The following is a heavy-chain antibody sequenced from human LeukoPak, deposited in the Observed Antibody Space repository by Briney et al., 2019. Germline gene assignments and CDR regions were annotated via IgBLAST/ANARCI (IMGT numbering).Heavy chain of an antibody. CDR3: AKDREVAAPLYAEYFQH. V-gene: IGHV3-23*01. Sequence: GGSLRLSCVASGFTFSSYAMSWVRQAPGKGLEWVSAISGSGGSTYYADSVKGRFTISRDNSKNTLYLQMHSMRAEATAVYSCAKDREVAAPLYAEYFQHWGPGTLVTVSS. D-gene: IGHD2-15*01. CDR1: GFTFSSYA. CDR2: ISGSGGST. J-gene: IGHJ1*01.